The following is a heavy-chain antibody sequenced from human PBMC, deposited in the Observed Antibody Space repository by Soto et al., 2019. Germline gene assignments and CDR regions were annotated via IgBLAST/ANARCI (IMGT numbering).Heavy chain of an antibody. CDR1: GGSISSYY. CDR2: IYYSGST. D-gene: IGHD6-6*01. CDR3: ARDTEGYSSSGDAFDI. V-gene: IGHV4-59*01. J-gene: IGHJ3*02. Sequence: SETLSLTCTVSGGSISSYYWSWIRQPPGKGLEWIGYIYYSGSTNYNPSLKSRVTISVDTSKNQFSLKLSSVTAADMAVYYCARDTEGYSSSGDAFDIWGQGTMVTVSS.